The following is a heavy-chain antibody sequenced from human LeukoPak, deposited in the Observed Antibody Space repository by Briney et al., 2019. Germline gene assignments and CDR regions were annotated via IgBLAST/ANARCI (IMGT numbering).Heavy chain of an antibody. D-gene: IGHD3-10*01. CDR3: ARGRSSWFDP. CDR2: IYDSGST. J-gene: IGHJ5*02. V-gene: IGHV4-39*07. Sequence: SETLSLTCTVSGGSIRSSYYYWGWIRQPPGKGLEWIGSIYDSGSTYYNPSLKSRVTISVDTSKNQFSLKLSSVTAADTAVYYCARGRSSWFDPWGQGTLVTVSS. CDR1: GGSIRSSYYY.